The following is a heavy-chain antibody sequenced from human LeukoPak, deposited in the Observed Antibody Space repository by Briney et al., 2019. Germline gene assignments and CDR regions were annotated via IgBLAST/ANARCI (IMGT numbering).Heavy chain of an antibody. CDR1: GFTFSSYG. V-gene: IGHV3-33*06. CDR2: IWYDGGNK. CDR3: AKGGYYDSSGPRAFDI. Sequence: PGRSLRLSCAASGFTFSSYGMHWVRQAPGKGLEWVAVIWYDGGNKYYADSVKGRFTISRDNSKNTLYLQMNSLRAEDTAVYYCAKGGYYDSSGPRAFDIWGQGTMVTVSS. D-gene: IGHD3-22*01. J-gene: IGHJ3*02.